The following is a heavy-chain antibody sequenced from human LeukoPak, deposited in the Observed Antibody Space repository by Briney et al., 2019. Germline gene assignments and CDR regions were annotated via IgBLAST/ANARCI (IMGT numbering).Heavy chain of an antibody. CDR3: ARYVTTVTTCDY. J-gene: IGHJ4*02. CDR2: IYYSGST. CDR1: GGSISSYY. D-gene: IGHD4-17*01. V-gene: IGHV4-59*01. Sequence: SETLSLTCTVSGGSISSYYWSWIRQPPGRGLEWIGYIYYSGSTNYNPSLKSRVTISIDTSKNQFSLKLSSVTAADTAVYYCARYVTTVTTCDYWGQGTLVTVSS.